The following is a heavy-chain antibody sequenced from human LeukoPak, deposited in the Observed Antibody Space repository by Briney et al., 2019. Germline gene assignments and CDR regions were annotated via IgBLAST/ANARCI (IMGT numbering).Heavy chain of an antibody. Sequence: PGGSLRLSCAASGFTFSSYSMNWVRQAPGKGLEWVSSISSSSSYTYYADSVKGRFTISRDNAKNSLYLQMNSLRAEDTAVYYCARDLISSSWYGVFDYWGQGTLVTVSS. D-gene: IGHD6-13*01. CDR2: ISSSSSYT. V-gene: IGHV3-21*01. CDR3: ARDLISSSWYGVFDY. CDR1: GFTFSSYS. J-gene: IGHJ4*02.